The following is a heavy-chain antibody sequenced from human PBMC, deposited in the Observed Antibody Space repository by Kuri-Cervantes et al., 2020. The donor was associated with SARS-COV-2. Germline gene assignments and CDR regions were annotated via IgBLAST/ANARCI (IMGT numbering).Heavy chain of an antibody. J-gene: IGHJ2*01. CDR1: GYSFTSYW. CDR3: ARPLYSNYDLVFWYFDL. D-gene: IGHD4-11*01. V-gene: IGHV5-51*01. Sequence: KVSCKGSGYSFTSYWIGWVRQMPGKGLEWMGIIYPADSDTRYSPSFQGQVTISADKSISTAYLQWSSLKASDTAVYYCARPLYSNYDLVFWYFDLWGRGTLVTVSS. CDR2: IYPADSDT.